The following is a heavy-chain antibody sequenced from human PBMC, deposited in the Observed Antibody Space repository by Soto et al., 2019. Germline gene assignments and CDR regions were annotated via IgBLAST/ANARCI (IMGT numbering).Heavy chain of an antibody. D-gene: IGHD3-22*01. CDR3: ARDPYYYDSSGYYAFDI. Sequence: SETLSLTCTVSGGSISSGGYYWSWIRQHPGKGLEWIGYIYYSGSTYYNPSLKSRVTISVDTSKNQFSLKLSSVTAADTAVYYCARDPYYYDSSGYYAFDIWGQGTMVTVSS. CDR2: IYYSGST. CDR1: GGSISSGGYY. V-gene: IGHV4-31*03. J-gene: IGHJ3*02.